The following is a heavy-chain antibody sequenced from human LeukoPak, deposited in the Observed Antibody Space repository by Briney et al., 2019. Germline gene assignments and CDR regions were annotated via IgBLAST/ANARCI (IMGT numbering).Heavy chain of an antibody. CDR3: AKEGDGYIH. V-gene: IGHV3-30*18. Sequence: GGSLRLSCAASGFTFSSYSMNWVRQAPGKGLEWVAVISYDGSNKYYAGTVRGRFTISRDNSKNTLYLQMNSLRAEDTAVYYCAKEGDGYIHWGQGTLVTVSS. D-gene: IGHD5-24*01. J-gene: IGHJ4*02. CDR1: GFTFSSYS. CDR2: ISYDGSNK.